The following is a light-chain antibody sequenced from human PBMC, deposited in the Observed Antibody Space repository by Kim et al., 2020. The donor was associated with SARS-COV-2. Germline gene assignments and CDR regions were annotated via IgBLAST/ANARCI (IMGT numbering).Light chain of an antibody. CDR2: DAS. CDR3: QQYNSYPYT. V-gene: IGKV1-5*01. Sequence: SASVGDRVTITCRASQSISSWLAWYQQKPWKAPKLLIYDASSLESGVPSRFSGSGSGTEFTLTISSLQPDDFATYYCQQYNSYPYTFGQGTKLEI. J-gene: IGKJ2*01. CDR1: QSISSW.